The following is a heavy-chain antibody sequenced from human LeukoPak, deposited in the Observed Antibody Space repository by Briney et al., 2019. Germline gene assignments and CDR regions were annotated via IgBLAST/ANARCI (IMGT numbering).Heavy chain of an antibody. D-gene: IGHD5-18*01. CDR1: RGSISSYF. Sequence: SETLSLTCTVSRGSISSYFWSWIRQPPGKGLEWIGHISDRGTTSYNPSLKSRVTISLDMSKKQFSLKLSSATAADTAVYYCARDRGYNYEADYWGPGTLVTVSS. CDR3: ARDRGYNYEADY. J-gene: IGHJ4*02. V-gene: IGHV4-59*01. CDR2: ISDRGTT.